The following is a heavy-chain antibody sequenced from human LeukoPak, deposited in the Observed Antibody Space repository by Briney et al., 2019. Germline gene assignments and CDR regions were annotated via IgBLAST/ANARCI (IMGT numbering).Heavy chain of an antibody. Sequence: GGSLRLSCAASGFTVSTNYMSWVRQAPGKGLEWVSAISGSGGSTYYADSVKGRFTISRDNSKNTLYLQMNSLRAEDTAVYYCAKDWAWLTYWGQGTLVTVSS. V-gene: IGHV3-23*01. CDR1: GFTVSTNY. D-gene: IGHD3-9*01. CDR3: AKDWAWLTY. J-gene: IGHJ4*02. CDR2: ISGSGGST.